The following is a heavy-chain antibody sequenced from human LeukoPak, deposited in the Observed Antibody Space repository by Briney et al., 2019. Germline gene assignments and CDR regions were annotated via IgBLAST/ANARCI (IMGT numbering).Heavy chain of an antibody. V-gene: IGHV6-1*01. J-gene: IGHJ6*02. Sequence: SQTLSLTCAISGDSVSSNSAAWNWIRQSPSRGLEWLGRTYYRSKWYNDYAVSVKSRITINPDTSKNQFSLQLNSVTPEDTAVYYWARDFVSGGGGTPGDRSYYYYGMDVWGQGTTVTVSS. D-gene: IGHD7-27*01. CDR2: TYYRSKWYN. CDR3: ARDFVSGGGGTPGDRSYYYYGMDV. CDR1: GDSVSSNSAA.